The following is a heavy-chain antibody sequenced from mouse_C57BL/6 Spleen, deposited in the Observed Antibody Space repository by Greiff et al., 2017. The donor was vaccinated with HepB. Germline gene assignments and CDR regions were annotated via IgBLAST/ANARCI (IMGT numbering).Heavy chain of an antibody. CDR1: GYTFTSYW. V-gene: IGHV1-64*01. J-gene: IGHJ2*01. D-gene: IGHD2-3*01. CDR3: ARGGYDGYPFDY. Sequence: QVQLQQPGAELVKPGASVKLSCKASGYTFTSYWMHWMKQRPGQGLEWIGMIHPNSGSTNYNEKFKSKATLTVDKSSSTAYMQLSSLTSEDSAVYYCARGGYDGYPFDYWGQGTTLTVSS. CDR2: IHPNSGST.